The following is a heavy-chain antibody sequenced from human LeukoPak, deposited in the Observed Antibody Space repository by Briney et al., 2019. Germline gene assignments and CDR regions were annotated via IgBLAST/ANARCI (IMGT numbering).Heavy chain of an antibody. D-gene: IGHD3-10*01. Sequence: ASVKVSCKASGYTFTSYGISWVRQAPGQGLEWMGWISAYNGNTNYAQKLQGRVTMTTDTSTSTAYMELRSLRSDDTAVYYCARDYYYGSGSYYIPGWFDPWGQGTLVTVSS. CDR1: GYTFTSYG. CDR2: ISAYNGNT. V-gene: IGHV1-18*01. CDR3: ARDYYYGSGSYYIPGWFDP. J-gene: IGHJ5*02.